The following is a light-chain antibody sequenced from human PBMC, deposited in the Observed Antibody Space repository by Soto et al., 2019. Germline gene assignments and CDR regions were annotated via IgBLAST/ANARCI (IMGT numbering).Light chain of an antibody. Sequence: EFVLTQSPGTLSLSPGERATLSCRASQTLSNSFIAWYQQKPGQAPRLLIYGASTRATGIPDRFSGSGSGTDFTLTISRLEPGDFAVYYCQQYGSSITFGQGTRLEIK. J-gene: IGKJ5*01. CDR1: QTLSNSF. CDR3: QQYGSSIT. V-gene: IGKV3-20*01. CDR2: GAS.